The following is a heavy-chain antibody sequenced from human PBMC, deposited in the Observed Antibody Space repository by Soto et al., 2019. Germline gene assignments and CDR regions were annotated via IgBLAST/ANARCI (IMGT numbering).Heavy chain of an antibody. CDR3: TRETMTIRLYFDY. V-gene: IGHV3-30-3*01. J-gene: IGHJ4*02. D-gene: IGHD3-3*01. CDR2: ISYDGSNE. CDR1: GFTFSSYA. Sequence: RLSCAASGFTFSSYAMHWVRQAPGKGLEWVAVISYDGSNEYYADSVKGRFTISRDNSKNTLYLQVNSLRPEDTAMYYCTRETMTIRLYFDYWGQGALVTVSS.